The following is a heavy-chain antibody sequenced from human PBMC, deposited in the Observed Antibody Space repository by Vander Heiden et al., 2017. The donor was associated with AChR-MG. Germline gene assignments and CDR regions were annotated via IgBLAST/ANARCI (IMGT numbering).Heavy chain of an antibody. Sequence: QVPLVQSGAEVKKPGASVKVSCKASGYTFTSYAMHWVRQAPGQRLEWMGWINAGNGNTKYAQKFQGRVTITRDTSASTAYMELSSLRSEDTAVYYCARGGYSSSWYPSPFDYWGQGTLVTVSS. CDR3: ARGGYSSSWYPSPFDY. CDR1: GYTFTSYA. D-gene: IGHD6-13*01. V-gene: IGHV1-3*01. CDR2: INAGNGNT. J-gene: IGHJ4*02.